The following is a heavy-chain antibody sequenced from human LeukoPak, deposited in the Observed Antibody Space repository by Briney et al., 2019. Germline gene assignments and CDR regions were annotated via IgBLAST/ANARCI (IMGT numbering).Heavy chain of an antibody. J-gene: IGHJ4*02. D-gene: IGHD2-2*01. V-gene: IGHV3-23*01. CDR1: GFTFSSYA. CDR3: ARNPRYCSSTSCYSY. CDR2: ISGSGGNT. Sequence: PGGSLRLSCAASGFTFSSYAMAWVRQAPGQGLEWVSTISGSGGNTYFADSVKGPFTISRDNAKNSLYLQMNSLRAEDTAVYYCARNPRYCSSTSCYSYWGQGTLVTVSS.